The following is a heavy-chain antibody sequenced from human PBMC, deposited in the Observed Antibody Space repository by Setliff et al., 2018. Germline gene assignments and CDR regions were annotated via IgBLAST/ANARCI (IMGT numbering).Heavy chain of an antibody. D-gene: IGHD3-10*01. V-gene: IGHV4-61*09. J-gene: IGHJ6*03. CDR3: ARDWEITVVREVTQYYYYMDI. Sequence: SETLSLTCTVSGASISSGSYYRSWIRQPAGKGLEWIGHIHSSGSANYNSSLESRLTMSLDPSKKQFSLKLRSVTAADTAVYYCARDWEITVVREVTQYYYYMDIWGKGNAVTVSS. CDR2: IHSSGSA. CDR1: GASISSGSYY.